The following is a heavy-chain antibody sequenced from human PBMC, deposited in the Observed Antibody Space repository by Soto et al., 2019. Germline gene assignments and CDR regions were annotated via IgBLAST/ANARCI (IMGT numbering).Heavy chain of an antibody. CDR3: TAPSLNYDYWSGYYIDV. Sequence: EVQLVESGGGLVKPGGSLRLSCAASGFTFSNAWMSWVRQAPGKGLEWVGRIKSKTDGGTTDYAAPVKGRFTNSRDDSKSMLDLQMTSLKTQDTALYYCTAPSLNYDYWSGYYIDVWGKGNTVTGSS. CDR2: IKSKTDGGTT. J-gene: IGHJ6*03. D-gene: IGHD3-3*01. V-gene: IGHV3-15*01. CDR1: GFTFSNAW.